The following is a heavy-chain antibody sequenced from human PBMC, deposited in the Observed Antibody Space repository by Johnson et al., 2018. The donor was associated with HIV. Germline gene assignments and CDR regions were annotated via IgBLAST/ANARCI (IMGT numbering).Heavy chain of an antibody. Sequence: HVQLVESGGGVVQPGRSLRLSCAASGFTFSSYAMHWVRQAPGKGLEWVAVISYDGSNKYYADSVKGRFTISRDNSKNTLYLQMNSLRAEDTAVYYCVRGGAVAPSSGFDIWGQGTKVTVSS. CDR2: ISYDGSNK. CDR3: VRGGAVAPSSGFDI. J-gene: IGHJ3*02. D-gene: IGHD6-19*01. CDR1: GFTFSSYA. V-gene: IGHV3-30*04.